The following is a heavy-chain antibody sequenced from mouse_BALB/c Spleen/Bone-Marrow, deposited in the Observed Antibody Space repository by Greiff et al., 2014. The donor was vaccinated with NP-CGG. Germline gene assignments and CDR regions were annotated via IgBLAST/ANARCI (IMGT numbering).Heavy chain of an antibody. V-gene: IGHV1-82*01. Sequence: QVQLQQSVPELVKSGASVKISCKASGYVFSSSWMNWVKQRPGQGLEWIGRIYPGDGDTNYNGKFKGKATLTADKSSSTAYMQLSNLTSVDSAVYFCARTYGSSFFAYWGQGTLVTVSA. CDR1: GYVFSSSW. J-gene: IGHJ3*01. CDR3: ARTYGSSFFAY. CDR2: IYPGDGDT. D-gene: IGHD1-1*01.